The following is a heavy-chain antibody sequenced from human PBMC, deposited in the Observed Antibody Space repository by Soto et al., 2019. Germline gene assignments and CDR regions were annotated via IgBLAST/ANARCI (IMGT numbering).Heavy chain of an antibody. CDR3: ARHSYYYDSSGYLDY. CDR1: GYTFTSYY. Sequence: ASVKVSCKASGYTFTSYYMHWVRQAPGQGLEWMGIINPSGGSTSYAQKFQGRVTMTRDTSTSTVYMELSSLRSADTAVYYCARHSYYYDSSGYLDYWGQGTLVTVSS. CDR2: INPSGGST. V-gene: IGHV1-46*01. J-gene: IGHJ4*02. D-gene: IGHD3-22*01.